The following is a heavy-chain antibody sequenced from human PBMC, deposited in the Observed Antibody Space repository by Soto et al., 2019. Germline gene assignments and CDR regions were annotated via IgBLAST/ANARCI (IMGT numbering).Heavy chain of an antibody. CDR3: VRDRGGDVGQFLFPDGFDF. J-gene: IGHJ3*01. CDR1: GFTFSSYG. CDR2: ISGSGGST. V-gene: IGHV3-23*01. Sequence: GGSLRLSCAASGFTFSSYGMSWVRQAPGKGLEWVSSISGSGGSTYYADSVKGRFTISRDNAQNSLYLQMNSLRVEDTAVYYCVRDRGGDVGQFLFPDGFDFWGPGTMVTVSS. D-gene: IGHD3-10*01.